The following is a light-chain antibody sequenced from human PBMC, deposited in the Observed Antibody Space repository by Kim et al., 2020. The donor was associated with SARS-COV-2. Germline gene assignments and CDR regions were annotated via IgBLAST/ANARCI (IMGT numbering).Light chain of an antibody. J-gene: IGKJ1*01. CDR1: QSITSW. V-gene: IGKV1-5*03. Sequence: DIQMTQSPSNLSASVGDRVTITCRASQSITSWLAWYQQKLGKAPRLLLSSSSTRQSGVPARFSGFGSGTELTLTISSLQPEDFATYYCQQYSRYPWTFGQGTKVDIK. CDR2: SSS. CDR3: QQYSRYPWT.